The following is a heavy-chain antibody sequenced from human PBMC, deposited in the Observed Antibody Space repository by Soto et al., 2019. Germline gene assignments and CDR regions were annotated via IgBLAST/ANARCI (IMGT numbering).Heavy chain of an antibody. Sequence: ASVKVSCKASGYTFTGYYMHWVRQAPGQGLEWMGWINPNSGGTNYAQKFQGRVTMTRDTSISTAYMELSRLRSDDTAVYYCARGSVIAAAGTNFDYWGQGTLVTVSS. J-gene: IGHJ4*02. CDR2: INPNSGGT. CDR1: GYTFTGYY. CDR3: ARGSVIAAAGTNFDY. V-gene: IGHV1-2*02. D-gene: IGHD6-13*01.